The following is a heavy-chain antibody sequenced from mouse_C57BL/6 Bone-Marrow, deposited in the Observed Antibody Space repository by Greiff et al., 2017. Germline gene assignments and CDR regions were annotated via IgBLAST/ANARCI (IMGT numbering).Heavy chain of an antibody. CDR2: IRSKSSNYAT. CDR1: GFTFNTYA. J-gene: IGHJ4*01. V-gene: IGHV10-3*01. CDR3: VRDSTTVSYARDY. D-gene: IGHD6-1*01. Sequence: EVQLVESGGGLVQPKGSLKLSCAASGFTFNTYAMHWVRQAPGKGLEWVARIRSKSSNYATYYADSVKDRFTISRDDSHSMLYRQINNLKTEDTAVYCCVRDSTTVSYARDYWGQGTSVTVSS.